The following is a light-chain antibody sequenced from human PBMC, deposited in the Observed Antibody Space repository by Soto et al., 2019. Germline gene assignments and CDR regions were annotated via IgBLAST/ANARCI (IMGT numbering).Light chain of an antibody. CDR2: GAS. Sequence: EIVMTQSPATLSVSPGERATLSCRASQSVSSNLAWYQQKPGQAPRLLIYGASTRATGIPARFSGSGSGTEFTLTISSLQSEDFATYYCQQLNSYFGQGTRLEI. J-gene: IGKJ5*01. CDR3: QQLNSY. CDR1: QSVSSN. V-gene: IGKV3-15*01.